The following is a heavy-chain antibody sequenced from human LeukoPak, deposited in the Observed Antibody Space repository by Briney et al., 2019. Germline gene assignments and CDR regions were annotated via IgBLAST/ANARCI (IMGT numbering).Heavy chain of an antibody. Sequence: GGSLRLSCAASGFTFSSYGMSWVRQPPGKGLEWVSAISGSGGSTYYADSVKGRFTISRDNSKNTLYLQMNSLRAEDTAVYYCAKGLAAAGRYFDYWGQGTLVTVSS. CDR2: ISGSGGST. V-gene: IGHV3-23*01. J-gene: IGHJ4*02. D-gene: IGHD6-13*01. CDR3: AKGLAAAGRYFDY. CDR1: GFTFSSYG.